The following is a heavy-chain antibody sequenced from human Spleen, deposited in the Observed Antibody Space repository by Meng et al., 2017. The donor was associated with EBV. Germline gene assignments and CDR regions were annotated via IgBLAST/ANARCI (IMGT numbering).Heavy chain of an antibody. D-gene: IGHD6-13*01. CDR3: ARSGSSPSPIDY. CDR2: IFHSGST. CDR1: GGSISSAYW. J-gene: IGHJ4*02. V-gene: IGHV4-4*02. Sequence: QVQLQESGPGRVKPSGTLFLTCVVSGGSISSAYWWSWVRQSPEKGLEWIGEIFHSGSTNYNPSLKSRVSISLDRSKSQSALKLTSMTAADTAVYYCARSGSSPSPIDYWGQGTLVTVSS.